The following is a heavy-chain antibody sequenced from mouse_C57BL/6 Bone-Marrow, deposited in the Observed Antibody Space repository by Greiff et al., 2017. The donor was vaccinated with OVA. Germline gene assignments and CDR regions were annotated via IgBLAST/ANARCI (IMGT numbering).Heavy chain of an antibody. CDR3: TTGGWVLREDY. Sequence: EVQLQQSGAELVRPGASVKLSCTASGFNIKDDYMHWVKQRPEPGLEWIGWIAPENGDPEYASKFQGKATITADTSSNTAYLQLSSLTSEDTAVYYCTTGGWVLREDYWGQGTTLTVSS. V-gene: IGHV14-4*01. CDR2: IAPENGDP. CDR1: GFNIKDDY. J-gene: IGHJ2*01. D-gene: IGHD2-3*01.